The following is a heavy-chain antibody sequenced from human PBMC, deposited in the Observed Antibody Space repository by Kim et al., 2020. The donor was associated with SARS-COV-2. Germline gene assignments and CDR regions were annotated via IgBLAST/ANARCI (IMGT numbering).Heavy chain of an antibody. D-gene: IGHD2-21*01. CDR2: IYYSGST. CDR1: GGSISSGDYY. Sequence: SETLSLTCTVSGGSISSGDYYWSWIRQPPGKGLEWIGYIYYSGSTYYNPSLKSRVTISVDTSKNQFSLKLSSVTAADTAVYYCARWAITYGMDVWGQGTTVTVSS. V-gene: IGHV4-30-4*01. CDR3: ARWAITYGMDV. J-gene: IGHJ6*02.